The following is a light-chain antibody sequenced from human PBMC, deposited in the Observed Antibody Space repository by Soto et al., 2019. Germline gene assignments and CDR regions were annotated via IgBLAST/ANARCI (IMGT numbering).Light chain of an antibody. J-gene: IGKJ2*01. V-gene: IGKV1-5*03. CDR3: QQYNDFQYT. CDR2: KAT. Sequence: DIQMTQSPSTLSASVGDGVTITGRASQSIGYWLACYQQKPGKAPKLLISKATNLQSGFPSRFSGGGSGTDFNLTSSSLQPVDSANYYCQQYNDFQYTFGQGTKLEI. CDR1: QSIGYW.